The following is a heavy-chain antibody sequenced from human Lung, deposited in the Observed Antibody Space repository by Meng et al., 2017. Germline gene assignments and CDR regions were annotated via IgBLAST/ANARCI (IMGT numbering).Heavy chain of an antibody. J-gene: IGHJ4*02. D-gene: IGHD6-19*01. CDR2: ISQSGRT. Sequence: QVQLQESGPGLLKPTWTLSLPCSVSLGSITSSNWWSWVRQPPGKGLEWIGEISQSGRTNYDPSLRGRVTISVESNTQFSLKLSSVTAADTAVYYCASHVTMAGQRGFDYWGQGTLVTVSS. CDR3: ASHVTMAGQRGFDY. V-gene: IGHV4-4*02. CDR1: LGSITSSNW.